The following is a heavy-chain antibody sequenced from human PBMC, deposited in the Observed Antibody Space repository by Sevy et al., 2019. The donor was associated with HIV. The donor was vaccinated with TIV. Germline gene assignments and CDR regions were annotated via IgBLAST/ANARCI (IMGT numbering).Heavy chain of an antibody. CDR3: AREACVGPHYFDY. CDR1: GFTFRNSN. CDR2: ISDGGTI. J-gene: IGHJ4*02. D-gene: IGHD3-16*01. V-gene: IGHV3-48*02. Sequence: GGSLRLSCAASGFTFRNSNMNWVRQAPGKGLEWVSYISDGGTIYYADSVKGQFTISRDNAKNLLYLQMNSLRDEDTAVYYCAREACVGPHYFDYWGQGTLVTVSS.